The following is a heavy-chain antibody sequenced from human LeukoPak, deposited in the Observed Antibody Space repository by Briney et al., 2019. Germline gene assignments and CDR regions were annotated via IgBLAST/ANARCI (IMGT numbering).Heavy chain of an antibody. J-gene: IGHJ4*02. V-gene: IGHV3-49*04. CDR1: GLSVSSNY. CDR3: TRDMGYIAVAGAFDY. CDR2: IRSKAYGGTT. Sequence: PGGSLRLSCAASGLSVSSNYMSWVRQAPGKGLEWVGFIRSKAYGGTTEYAASVKGRFTISRDDSKSIAYLQMNSLKTEDTAVYYCTRDMGYIAVAGAFDYWGQGTLVTVSS. D-gene: IGHD6-19*01.